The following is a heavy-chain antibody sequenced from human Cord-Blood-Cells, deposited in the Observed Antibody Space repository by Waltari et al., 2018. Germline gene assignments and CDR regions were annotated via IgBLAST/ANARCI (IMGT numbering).Heavy chain of an antibody. J-gene: IGHJ5*02. CDR2: INHSGST. V-gene: IGHV4-34*01. D-gene: IGHD2-2*01. CDR1: GGSFSGYY. Sequence: QVQLQQWGAGLLKPSETLSLTCAVYGGSFSGYYWSWIRQPPGKGLEWIGAINHSGSTNYNPSLKSRVTISVDTSKNQFSLKLSSVTATDTAVYYCARGRYCSSTSCYYYRNWFDPWGQGTLVTVSS. CDR3: ARGRYCSSTSCYYYRNWFDP.